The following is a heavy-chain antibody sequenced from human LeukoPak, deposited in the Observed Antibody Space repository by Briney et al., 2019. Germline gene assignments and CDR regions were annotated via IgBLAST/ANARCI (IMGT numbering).Heavy chain of an antibody. CDR3: ARRGKYCGGDCYFDY. J-gene: IGHJ4*02. Sequence: PGESLKISCKGSGYSFTSYWIGWVRQMPGKGLEWMGIIYPGDSDTRYSPSFQGQVTTSADKSISTAYLQWSSLKASDTAMYYCARRGKYCGGDCYFDYWGQGTLVTVSS. CDR1: GYSFTSYW. CDR2: IYPGDSDT. V-gene: IGHV5-51*01. D-gene: IGHD2-21*02.